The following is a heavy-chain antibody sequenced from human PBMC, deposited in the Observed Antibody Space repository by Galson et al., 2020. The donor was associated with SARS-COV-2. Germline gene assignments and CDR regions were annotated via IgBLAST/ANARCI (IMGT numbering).Heavy chain of an antibody. Sequence: ASVKVSCKASGYTFTGYYMHWVRQAPGQGLAWMGWINPNSGGTNYAQKFQGRVTMTRDTSISTAYMELSRLRSDDTAVYYCARDDYYGSGTDIDYWGQGTLVTVSS. D-gene: IGHD3-10*01. CDR3: ARDDYYGSGTDIDY. V-gene: IGHV1-2*02. J-gene: IGHJ4*02. CDR1: GYTFTGYY. CDR2: INPNSGGT.